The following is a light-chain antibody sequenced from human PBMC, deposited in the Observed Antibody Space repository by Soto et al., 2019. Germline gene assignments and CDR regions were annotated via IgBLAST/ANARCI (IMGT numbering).Light chain of an antibody. V-gene: IGKV3-11*01. CDR2: DAS. Sequence: IVMTQSPATLSVSPGGIATLSFRASQSISGALAWYQHKPGQAPRLLIFDASQRATGIPARFRGSGSGTDFTLSISSLEPEDFAVYYCQQRTDRPPWTFGQGTKVDIK. CDR3: QQRTDRPPWT. CDR1: QSISGA. J-gene: IGKJ1*01.